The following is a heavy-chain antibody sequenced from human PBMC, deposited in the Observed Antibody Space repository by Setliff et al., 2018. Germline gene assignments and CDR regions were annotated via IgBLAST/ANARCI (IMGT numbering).Heavy chain of an antibody. CDR1: GGSFSGYY. V-gene: IGHV4-34*01. Sequence: PSETLSLTCAVSGGSFSGYYWSWIRQRPGKGLEWIGEIHHSGGTSYNPSLKSRVAISIDTSKNQFSLNLNSVTAADTAVYFCARTTHYDFWSGYLKNDFWGQGTLVTVSS. J-gene: IGHJ4*02. D-gene: IGHD3-3*01. CDR3: ARTTHYDFWSGYLKNDF. CDR2: IHHSGGT.